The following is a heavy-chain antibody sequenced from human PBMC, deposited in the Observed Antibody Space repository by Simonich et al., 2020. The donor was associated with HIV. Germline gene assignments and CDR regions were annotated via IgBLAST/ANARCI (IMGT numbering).Heavy chain of an antibody. CDR3: ARDGYGSVSSGLFDY. CDR2: INSSSSYI. CDR1: GFTFSSYS. J-gene: IGHJ4*02. Sequence: EVQLVESGGGLVKPGGSLRLSCAASGFTFSSYSMNWVRQAPGKGLEWVSSINSSSSYIYYAGSGKGRFTISRDNAKNSLYLQMNSLRAEDTAVYYCARDGYGSVSSGLFDYWGQGTLVTVSS. D-gene: IGHD3-10*01. V-gene: IGHV3-21*01.